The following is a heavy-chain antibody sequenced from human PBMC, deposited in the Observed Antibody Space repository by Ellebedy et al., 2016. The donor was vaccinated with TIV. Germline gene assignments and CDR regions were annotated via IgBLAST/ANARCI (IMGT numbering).Heavy chain of an antibody. V-gene: IGHV3-74*01. CDR2: INNDGSDT. D-gene: IGHD5-12*01. CDR3: VRDVWVSAEGGRLDP. Sequence: PGGSLRLSCAASGFTFSSHWIHWVRQPPGMGLVWVSRINNDGSDTVYADSVKGRFTISRDNAKNTVYLQMNSLRVEDADMYYCVRDVWVSAEGGRLDPWGQGTLVTVSS. J-gene: IGHJ5*02. CDR1: GFTFSSHW.